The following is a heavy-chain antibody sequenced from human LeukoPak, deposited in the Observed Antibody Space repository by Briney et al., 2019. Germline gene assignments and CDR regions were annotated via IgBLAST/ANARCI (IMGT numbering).Heavy chain of an antibody. CDR3: ARAHDYGGEEYFDY. Sequence: SVKVSCKSSGGTFISYAISWVRQAPGQGLEWMGGIIPIFGTANYAQKFQGRVTITADESTSTAYMELSSLRSEDTAVYYCARAHDYGGEEYFDYWAQGTLVTVSS. CDR2: IIPIFGTA. CDR1: GGTFISYA. D-gene: IGHD4-23*01. J-gene: IGHJ4*02. V-gene: IGHV1-69*01.